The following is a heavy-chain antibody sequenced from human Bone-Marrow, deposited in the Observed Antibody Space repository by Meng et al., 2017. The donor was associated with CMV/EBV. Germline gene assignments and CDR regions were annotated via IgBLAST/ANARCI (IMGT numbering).Heavy chain of an antibody. J-gene: IGHJ4*02. CDR3: ARDDVVVPAALEVFDY. V-gene: IGHV3-21*01. D-gene: IGHD2-2*01. CDR1: GFTFSSYG. CDR2: ISSSSSYI. Sequence: GESLKISCAASGFTFSSYGMNWVRQAPGKGLEWVSSISSSSSYIYYADSVKGRFTISRDNAKNSLYLQMNSLRAEDTAVYYCARDDVVVPAALEVFDYWGQGTLVTASS.